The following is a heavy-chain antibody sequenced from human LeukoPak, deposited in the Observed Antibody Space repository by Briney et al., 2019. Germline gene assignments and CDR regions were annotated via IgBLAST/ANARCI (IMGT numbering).Heavy chain of an antibody. D-gene: IGHD5-12*01. J-gene: IGHJ4*02. CDR1: GVSFRSYG. CDR2: ISPDGSDQ. Sequence: GGSLRLSCAVSGVSFRSYGMHWVRQAPGKGLEWVALISPDGSDQKYGDSVRGRFTISRDDSKSTLYLQMNSLRAEDTAVYYCTTKVIRGNSGDDYDDWGQGTLVTVSS. V-gene: IGHV3-30*03. CDR3: TTKVIRGNSGDDYDD.